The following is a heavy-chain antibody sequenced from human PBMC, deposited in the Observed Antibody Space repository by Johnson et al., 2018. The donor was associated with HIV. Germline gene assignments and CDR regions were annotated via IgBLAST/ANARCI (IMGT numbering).Heavy chain of an antibody. CDR3: AQKAVAGTFTDAFDI. CDR2: LTQDGRDK. D-gene: IGHD6-19*01. J-gene: IGHJ3*02. V-gene: IGHV3-7*05. Sequence: LVESGGGLVQPGGSLRLSCAASGFTFSSYWMSWVRQAPGKGLEGVATLTQDGRDKYYVDSVTGRFPISRDNAKNSLYLQMNSLRAEDTALYYCAQKAVAGTFTDAFDIWGQGTMVTVSS. CDR1: GFTFSSYW.